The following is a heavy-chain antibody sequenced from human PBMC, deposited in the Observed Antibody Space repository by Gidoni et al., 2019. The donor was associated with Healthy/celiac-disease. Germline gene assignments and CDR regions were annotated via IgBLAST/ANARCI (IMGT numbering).Heavy chain of an antibody. Sequence: QVQLVASGGGVVQPGRSLRLSCAASGFTFSSYGMHWVRQAPGKGLEWVAVIWYDGSNKYYADSVKGRFTISRDNSKNTLYLQMNSLRAEDTAVYYCARDYAYYDFWSGYQAPDYWGQGTLVTVSS. CDR2: IWYDGSNK. D-gene: IGHD3-3*01. CDR3: ARDYAYYDFWSGYQAPDY. J-gene: IGHJ4*02. CDR1: GFTFSSYG. V-gene: IGHV3-33*01.